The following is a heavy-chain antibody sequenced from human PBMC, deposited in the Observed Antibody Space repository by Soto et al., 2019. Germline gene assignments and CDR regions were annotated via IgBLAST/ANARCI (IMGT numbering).Heavy chain of an antibody. CDR3: ARGSGGLDAFDI. Sequence: KTSETLSLTCTVSGGSISGYYWSWIRQPPGKGLEWIGYIYYSGSTNHNPSLKSRVTLSVDTSKNQFSLKLASVTAADTAVYCCARGSGGLDAFDIWGQGTMVTVSS. CDR1: GGSISGYY. V-gene: IGHV4-59*01. CDR2: IYYSGST. J-gene: IGHJ3*02.